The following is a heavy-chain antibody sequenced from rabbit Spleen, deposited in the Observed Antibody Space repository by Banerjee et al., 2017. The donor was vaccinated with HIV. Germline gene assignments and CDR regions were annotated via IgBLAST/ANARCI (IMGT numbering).Heavy chain of an antibody. J-gene: IGHJ4*01. CDR3: ARDGYSRGWGIILYYFNL. Sequence: QSLEESGGDLVKPGASLTLTCTASGFSFSNNYVMCWVRQAPGKGLEWIACISAGSSTGTYYANWAKGRFTISKTSSTTVTLQMTSLTAADTAAYFCARDGYSRGWGIILYYFNLWGPGTLVHRL. D-gene: IGHD4-1*01. CDR2: ISAGSSTGT. CDR1: GFSFSNNYV. V-gene: IGHV1S40*01.